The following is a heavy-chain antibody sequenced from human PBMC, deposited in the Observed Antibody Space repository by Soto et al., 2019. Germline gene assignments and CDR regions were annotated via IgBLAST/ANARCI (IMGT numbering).Heavy chain of an antibody. J-gene: IGHJ4*02. CDR2: IKGGSDI. CDR1: GFTFSDFS. CDR3: ARDRDYAYVD. Sequence: EVQLVESGGGLVQRGGSLSLSCAASGFTFSDFSMNWVRQAPGKGLEWVSYIKGGSDISYADSVKGRFTISRDNAKNSLYLEMNSLRDEDTAIYYCARDRDYAYVDWGQGTLVTVSS. D-gene: IGHD3-16*01. V-gene: IGHV3-48*02.